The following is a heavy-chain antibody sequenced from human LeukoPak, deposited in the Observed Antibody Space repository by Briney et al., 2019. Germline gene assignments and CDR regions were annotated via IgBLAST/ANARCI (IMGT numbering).Heavy chain of an antibody. CDR2: IYSGGST. Sequence: QPGGSLRLSCAASGFTFSSYWMTWVRQAPGKGLEWVSVIYSGGSTYYADSVKGRFTISRDNSKNTLYLQMNSLRAEDTAVYYCARSMVTGYWGQGTLVTVSS. V-gene: IGHV3-53*01. D-gene: IGHD5-18*01. CDR1: GFTFSSYW. J-gene: IGHJ4*02. CDR3: ARSMVTGY.